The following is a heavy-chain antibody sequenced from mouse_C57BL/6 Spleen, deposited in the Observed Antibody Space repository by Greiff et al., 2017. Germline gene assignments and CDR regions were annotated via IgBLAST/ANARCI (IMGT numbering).Heavy chain of an antibody. Sequence: VQLQQPGAELVRPGSSVKLSCKASGYTFTSYWMDWVKQRPGQGLEWIGNIYPSDSETHYNQKFKDKATLTVDKSSSTAYMQLSSLTSEDSAVYYCARGGDGFFAYWGQGALVTVAA. V-gene: IGHV1-61*01. CDR3: ARGGDGFFAY. J-gene: IGHJ3*01. CDR1: GYTFTSYW. D-gene: IGHD1-1*01. CDR2: IYPSDSET.